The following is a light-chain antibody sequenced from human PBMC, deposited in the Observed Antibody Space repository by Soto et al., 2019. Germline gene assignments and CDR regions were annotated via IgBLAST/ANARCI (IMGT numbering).Light chain of an antibody. J-gene: IGKJ1*01. CDR3: QQYTT. V-gene: IGKV3-20*01. Sequence: EIVLTQSPGTLSLSPGETATLSCRASQTVNSDYLAWFQQRPGQAPRLLIFATSSRATGIPDRFSGSGSGTDFTLTISRLEPEDFAVYYCQQYTTFGQGTKVDIK. CDR2: ATS. CDR1: QTVNSDY.